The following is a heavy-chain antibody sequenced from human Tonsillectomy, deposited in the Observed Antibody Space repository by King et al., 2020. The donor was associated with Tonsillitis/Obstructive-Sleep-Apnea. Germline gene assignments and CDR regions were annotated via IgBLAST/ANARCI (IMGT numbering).Heavy chain of an antibody. V-gene: IGHV3-15*07. CDR1: GFTFSNAW. Sequence: VQLVESGGGLVKPGGSLRLSCAASGFTFSNAWMNWVRQAPGKGLEWVGRIKSKTDGGTTDYTAPVKSRFTISRDDSKNTLYLQMNSLKTEDTAVYYCSTDPTGRLYYNVMDVWGQGTTVTVSS. J-gene: IGHJ6*02. CDR2: IKSKTDGGTT. CDR3: STDPTGRLYYNVMDV. D-gene: IGHD1-14*01.